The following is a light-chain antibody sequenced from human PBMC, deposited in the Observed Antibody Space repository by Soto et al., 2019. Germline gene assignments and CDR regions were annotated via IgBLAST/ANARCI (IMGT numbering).Light chain of an antibody. V-gene: IGKV1-12*01. Sequence: DIQVTQSPSSVSASVGDRVTITCGASQGISSWLAWYQQKPGKAPNLLIYVASSLQSEVPSRFSGSGSGTDFTLTITSLQPEDFATYYCQQSYGTPITFGQGTRLEIK. CDR3: QQSYGTPIT. CDR1: QGISSW. CDR2: VAS. J-gene: IGKJ5*01.